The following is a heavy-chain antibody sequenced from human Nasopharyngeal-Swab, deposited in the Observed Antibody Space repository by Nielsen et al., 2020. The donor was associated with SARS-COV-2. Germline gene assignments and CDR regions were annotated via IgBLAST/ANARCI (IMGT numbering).Heavy chain of an antibody. CDR2: IYYSGST. Sequence: SETLSLTCTVSGGSISSSSYYWGWIRQPPGKGLEWIGRIYYSGSTYYNPSLKSRVTISVDTSKNQFSLKLSSVTAADTAVYYCARDRGSSLYYFDYWGQGTLVTVSS. D-gene: IGHD6-13*01. CDR3: ARDRGSSLYYFDY. CDR1: GGSISSSSYY. V-gene: IGHV4-39*02. J-gene: IGHJ4*02.